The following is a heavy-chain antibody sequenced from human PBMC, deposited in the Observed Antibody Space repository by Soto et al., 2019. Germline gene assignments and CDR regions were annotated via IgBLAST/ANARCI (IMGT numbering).Heavy chain of an antibody. Sequence: QVQLQESGPGLVKPSETLSLTCTVSGGSISNFYWSWMRQSPGKGLEWIGYGYMYYSGSTYYNPSLESRVTISVDTSKNQISLKLTSVTAEDTALYYCARGSLSTETANALDVWGPGTMVTVSS. J-gene: IGHJ3*01. CDR1: GGSISNFY. CDR2: MYYSGST. D-gene: IGHD2-21*02. CDR3: ARGSLSTETANALDV. V-gene: IGHV4-59*01.